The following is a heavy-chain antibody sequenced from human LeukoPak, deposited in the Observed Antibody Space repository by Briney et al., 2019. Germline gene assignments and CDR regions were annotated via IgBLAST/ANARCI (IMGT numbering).Heavy chain of an antibody. CDR1: GFTFSSYA. Sequence: GGSLRLSCAASGFTFSSYAMSWVRQAPGKGLEWVSAISGSGGSTYYADSVKGRFTISRDNSKNTLYLQTNSLRAEDTAVYYCAKDSDSSSWSDLDYWGQGTLVTVSS. CDR2: ISGSGGST. D-gene: IGHD6-13*01. CDR3: AKDSDSSSWSDLDY. J-gene: IGHJ4*02. V-gene: IGHV3-23*01.